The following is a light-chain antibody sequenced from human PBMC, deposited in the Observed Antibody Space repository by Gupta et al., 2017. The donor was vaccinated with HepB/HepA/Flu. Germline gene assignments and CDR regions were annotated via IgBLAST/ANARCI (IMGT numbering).Light chain of an antibody. V-gene: IGKV1-39*01. J-gene: IGKJ1*01. CDR1: QSITGY. CDR2: APT. Sequence: DMKMTQSPSSLSASIGDRVTITCRASQSITGYLNWYQQSPGKAPRLLIYAPTTVKSGVPSRFSGSGFGTDFTLTISSLQPEDFSNYYCQQTHTIPWTFGQGTKVEIK. CDR3: QQTHTIPWT.